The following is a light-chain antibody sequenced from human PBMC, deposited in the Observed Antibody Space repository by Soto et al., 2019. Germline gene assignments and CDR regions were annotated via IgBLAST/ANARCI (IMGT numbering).Light chain of an antibody. CDR3: NSYTSSGTPF. V-gene: IGLV2-14*01. CDR1: SSDVGGYDY. J-gene: IGLJ1*01. Sequence: QSALTQPASVSGSPGQSITISCTGTSSDVGGYDYVSWYQQHPGKAPKLMIYEVSNRPSGVSNRFSGSKSGNTASLTISGLQAEDEADYYSNSYTSSGTPFFATGTKLTVL. CDR2: EVS.